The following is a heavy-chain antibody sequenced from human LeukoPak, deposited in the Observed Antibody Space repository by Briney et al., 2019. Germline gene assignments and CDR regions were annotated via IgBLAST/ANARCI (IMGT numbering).Heavy chain of an antibody. V-gene: IGHV4-39*07. CDR2: IYYSGST. D-gene: IGHD4-17*01. Sequence: SETLSLTCTVSGGSISSSSYYWGWIRQPPGKGLEWIGSIYYSGSTYYNPSLKSRVTISVDTSKNQFSLKLSSVTAADTAVYYCAREHGDYEGEWFDPWGQGTLVTVSS. CDR1: GGSISSSSYY. J-gene: IGHJ5*02. CDR3: AREHGDYEGEWFDP.